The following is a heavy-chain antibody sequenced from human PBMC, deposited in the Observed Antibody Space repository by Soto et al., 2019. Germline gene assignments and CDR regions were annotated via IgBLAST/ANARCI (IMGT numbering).Heavy chain of an antibody. CDR3: ANGRATYGLLTHDY. Sequence: EVQLLGSGGGLVQPGGSLRLSCAASGFSFRNYAMSWVRQAPGKGLEWISTLTGSSSNIYYADSVKGRFAISRDNSRNTLYLQMNSLTAEDTAVYYCANGRATYGLLTHDYWGQGTLVTVSS. CDR1: GFSFRNYA. D-gene: IGHD3-10*01. CDR2: LTGSSSNI. J-gene: IGHJ4*02. V-gene: IGHV3-23*01.